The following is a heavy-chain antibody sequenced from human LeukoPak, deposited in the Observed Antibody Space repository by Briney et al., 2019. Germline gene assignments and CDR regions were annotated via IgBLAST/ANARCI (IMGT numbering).Heavy chain of an antibody. CDR3: TRDTFGARDS. CDR1: GFTFRNYG. Sequence: PGGSLRLSCAASGFTFRNYGMHWVRQAPGKGLEWVTFIRYDGSNKYYADSVKGRFTISRDNSKNTLYLQMNSLRAEDTAVYYCTRDTFGARDSWGQGTLVTVSS. V-gene: IGHV3-30*02. J-gene: IGHJ4*02. CDR2: IRYDGSNK. D-gene: IGHD3-10*01.